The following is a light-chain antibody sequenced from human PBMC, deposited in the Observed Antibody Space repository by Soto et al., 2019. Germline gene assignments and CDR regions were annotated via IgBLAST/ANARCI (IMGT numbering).Light chain of an antibody. CDR1: QPISIF. CDR3: QQTFITPPHT. V-gene: IGKV1-39*01. CDR2: GAS. Sequence: DVQMTQFPSSLSASVGDRVTITCRASQPISIFLNWYQHKAGQAPKLLLRGASNLHSGVPSRFRGSGSQRDFTLTISNLQPEDFATYYCQQTFITPPHTFGGGTRVEMK. J-gene: IGKJ4*01.